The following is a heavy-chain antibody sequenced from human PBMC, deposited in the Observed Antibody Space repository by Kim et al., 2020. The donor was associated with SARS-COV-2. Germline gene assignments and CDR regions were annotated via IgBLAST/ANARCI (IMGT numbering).Heavy chain of an antibody. CDR3: TRGGDYDILTGNIGGRGI. J-gene: IGHJ4*02. CDR2: IRSKANSYAT. Sequence: GGSLRLSCAASGFTFSGSAMHWVRQASGKGLEWVGRIRSKANSYATAYAASVKGRFTISRDDSKNTAYLQMNSLKTEDTAVYYCTRGGDYDILTGNIGGRGIWGQGTLVTVSS. D-gene: IGHD3-9*01. V-gene: IGHV3-73*01. CDR1: GFTFSGSA.